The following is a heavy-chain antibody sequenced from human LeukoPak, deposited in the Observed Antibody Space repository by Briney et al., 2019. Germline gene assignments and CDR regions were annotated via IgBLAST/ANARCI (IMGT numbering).Heavy chain of an antibody. D-gene: IGHD3-16*01. CDR1: GFAFSAYW. V-gene: IGHV3-74*01. CDR2: INEDATTI. Sequence: GGSLRLSCAASGFAFSAYWMHWVRQAPGKGLEWVSRINEDATTISYADSVKGRFIISRDNSKKSLYLQMNNLRAEDTAVYYCVRDLVFVWTPGDDFDFWGQGTLVTVSS. J-gene: IGHJ4*02. CDR3: VRDLVFVWTPGDDFDF.